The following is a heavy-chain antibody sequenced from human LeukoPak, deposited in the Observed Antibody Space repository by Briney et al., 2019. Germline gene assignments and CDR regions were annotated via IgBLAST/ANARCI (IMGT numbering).Heavy chain of an antibody. J-gene: IGHJ4*02. CDR1: GFTFSSYA. CDR2: ISGSGGST. Sequence: PGGSLRLSCAASGFTFSSYAMSWVRQAPGKGLEWVSAISGSGGSTYYADSVKGRFTISRDNSKNTLYLQMNSLRAEDTAVYYCAKDPLYCSSTSCYPGEQPIDYWGQGTLVTVSS. V-gene: IGHV3-23*01. CDR3: AKDPLYCSSTSCYPGEQPIDY. D-gene: IGHD2-2*01.